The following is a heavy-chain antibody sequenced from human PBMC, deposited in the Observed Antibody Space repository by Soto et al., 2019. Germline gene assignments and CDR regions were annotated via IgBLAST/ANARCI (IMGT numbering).Heavy chain of an antibody. CDR2: IYYSGST. D-gene: IGHD3-22*01. J-gene: IGHJ6*02. CDR1: GGSISSSSYC. CDR3: ARRLYYDSSGFEGGGMDV. Sequence: QLQLQESGPGLVKPSETLSLTCTVSGGSISSSSYCWGWIRQPPGKGLEWIGSIYYSGSTYYNPSLKSRVTISVDTSKNQFSLKLSSVTAADTAVYYCARRLYYDSSGFEGGGMDVWGQGTTVTVSS. V-gene: IGHV4-39*01.